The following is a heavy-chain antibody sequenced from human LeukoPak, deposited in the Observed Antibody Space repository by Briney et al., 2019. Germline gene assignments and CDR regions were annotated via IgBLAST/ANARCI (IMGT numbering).Heavy chain of an antibody. CDR2: IWYDGGNK. D-gene: IGHD3-10*01. Sequence: GGSLRLSCAASGFTFSSYGMHWVRQAPGKGLEWVAVIWYDGGNKYYADSVKGRFTISRDNSKNTLYLQMNSLRAEDTAVYYCAKPQGTMVRGASRYYYYMDVWGKGTTVTVSS. CDR3: AKPQGTMVRGASRYYYYMDV. V-gene: IGHV3-33*06. J-gene: IGHJ6*03. CDR1: GFTFSSYG.